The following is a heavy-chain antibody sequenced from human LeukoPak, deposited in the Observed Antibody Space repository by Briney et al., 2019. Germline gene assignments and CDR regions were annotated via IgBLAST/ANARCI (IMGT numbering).Heavy chain of an antibody. D-gene: IGHD2-15*01. CDR1: GYSIRSGYH. J-gene: IGHJ4*02. V-gene: IGHV4-38-2*02. Sequence: SETLSLTCSVSGYSIRSGYHWAWIRQSPGKGLEWIGEINHSGSTNYNPSLKSRVTISVDTSKNQFSLKLSSVTAADTAVYYCATRGRGYCSGGSCYGLDYWGQGTLVTVSS. CDR3: ATRGRGYCSGGSCYGLDY. CDR2: INHSGST.